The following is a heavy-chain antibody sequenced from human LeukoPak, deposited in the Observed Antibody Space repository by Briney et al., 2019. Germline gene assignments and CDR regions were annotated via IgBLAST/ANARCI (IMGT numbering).Heavy chain of an antibody. D-gene: IGHD5-18*01. CDR1: GFSLSNARMG. Sequence: SGPTLVNPTETLTLTCTVSGFSLSNARMGVSWIRQPPVKALECLAHIFSNDEKSYSTSLKSRLTISKDTSKSQVVLTMTNMDPVDTATYYCARIQGYSYDNIDYWGQGTLATVSS. CDR2: IFSNDEK. J-gene: IGHJ4*02. CDR3: ARIQGYSYDNIDY. V-gene: IGHV2-26*01.